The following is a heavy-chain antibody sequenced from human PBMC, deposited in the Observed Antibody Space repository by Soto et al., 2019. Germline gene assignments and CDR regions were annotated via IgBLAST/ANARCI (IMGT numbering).Heavy chain of an antibody. D-gene: IGHD3-22*01. CDR2: INPNSGGT. J-gene: IGHJ6*01. V-gene: IGHV1-2*02. CDR1: GYTFTGYY. Sequence: ASVKVSCKASGYTFTGYYMHWVRQAPGQGLEWMGWINPNSGGTNYAQKFQGRVNMTRDTSISTAYMELSRMRSDDTAVYYCARGQYYYQRRGYYYVGSFHYYG. CDR3: ARGQYYYQRRGYYYVGSFHYYG.